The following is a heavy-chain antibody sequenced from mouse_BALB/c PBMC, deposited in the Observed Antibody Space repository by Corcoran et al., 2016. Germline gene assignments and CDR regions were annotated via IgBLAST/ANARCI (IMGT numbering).Heavy chain of an antibody. Sequence: EGQLQQSGPELVKPGASMKISCKASGYSFTGYTMNWVKQSHGKNLEWIGLINPYNGGTSYNQKFKGKATLTVDKSSSTAYMELLSLTSEDSAVYYCARRREYDYDVVSSAYWGQGPLVTVSA. V-gene: IGHV1-18*01. D-gene: IGHD2-4*01. J-gene: IGHJ3*01. CDR2: INPYNGGT. CDR1: GYSFTGYT. CDR3: ARRREYDYDVVSSAY.